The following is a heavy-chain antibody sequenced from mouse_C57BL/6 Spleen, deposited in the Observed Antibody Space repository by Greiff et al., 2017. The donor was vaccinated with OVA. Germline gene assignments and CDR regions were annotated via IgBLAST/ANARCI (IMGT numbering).Heavy chain of an antibody. V-gene: IGHV1-82*01. CDR1: GYAFSSSW. Sequence: VQLQQSGPELVKPGASVKISCKASGYAFSSSWMNWVKQRPATGLEWIGRIYPGDGDTKYNGKFKGKATLTADKSSSTAYMQLSSLTSEDSAVYFCARATAQAPWFAYWGQGTLVTVSA. CDR2: IYPGDGDT. D-gene: IGHD3-2*02. J-gene: IGHJ3*01. CDR3: ARATAQAPWFAY.